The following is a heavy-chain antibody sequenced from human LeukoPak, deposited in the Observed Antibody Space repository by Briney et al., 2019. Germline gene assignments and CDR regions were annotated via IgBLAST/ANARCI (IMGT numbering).Heavy chain of an antibody. D-gene: IGHD2-21*02. CDR1: GGSISSGGYY. J-gene: IGHJ4*02. CDR3: ARRGDRALDY. CDR2: IYYSGST. Sequence: SETLSLTCTVSGGSISSGGYYWSWIRQHPGKGLEWIGYIYYSGSTYYNPSLKSRVTISVDTSKNQFSLKLSSVTAADTAVYYCARRGDRALDYWGQGTLVTVSS. V-gene: IGHV4-31*03.